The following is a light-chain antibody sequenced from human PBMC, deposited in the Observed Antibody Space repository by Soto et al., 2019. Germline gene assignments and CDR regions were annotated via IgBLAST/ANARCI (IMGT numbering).Light chain of an antibody. CDR1: QSVSSY. J-gene: IGKJ3*01. CDR2: HAS. CDR3: QQRLNWPPFT. V-gene: IGKV3-11*01. Sequence: EIVLTQSPATLSLSPGERATLSCRASQSVSSYLAWYQQKPGQAPRLLLYHASNRATGIPARFSGSGSGTDFNLFIRSLEPEDFAVDYCQQRLNWPPFTFGPGNKVDI.